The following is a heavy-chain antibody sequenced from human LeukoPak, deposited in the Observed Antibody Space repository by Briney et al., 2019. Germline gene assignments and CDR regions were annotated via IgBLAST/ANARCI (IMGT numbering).Heavy chain of an antibody. CDR3: ARQKSGNLR. CDR2: INHSGST. J-gene: IGHJ1*01. V-gene: IGHV4-34*01. Sequence: PSETLSLTCAVYGESFSGYYRSWIRQPPGKGLEWIGEINHSGSTYYNPSLKSRVTISVDTSKNQFSLKLSSVTAADTAVYYCARQKSGNLRWGQGTLVTVSS. CDR1: GESFSGYY. D-gene: IGHD1-26*01.